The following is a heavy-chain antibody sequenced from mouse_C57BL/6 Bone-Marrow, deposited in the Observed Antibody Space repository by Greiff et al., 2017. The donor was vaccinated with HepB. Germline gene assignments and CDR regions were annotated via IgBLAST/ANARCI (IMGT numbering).Heavy chain of an antibody. Sequence: EVKLVESGGGLVKPGGSLKLSCAASGFTFSSYSMSWVRQTPEKRLEWVATISDGGSYTYYPDNVKGRFTISRDNAKNNLYLQMSHLKSEDTAMYYCARDGGYYYWGQGTTLTVSS. CDR2: ISDGGSYT. CDR3: ARDGGYYY. J-gene: IGHJ2*01. CDR1: GFTFSSYS. D-gene: IGHD2-3*01. V-gene: IGHV5-4*01.